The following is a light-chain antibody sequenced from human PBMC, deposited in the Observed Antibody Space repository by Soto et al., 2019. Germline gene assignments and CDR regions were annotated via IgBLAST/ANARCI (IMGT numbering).Light chain of an antibody. J-gene: IGKJ1*01. Sequence: DIQMTQSPSSLSASVGDRVTITRRASQGISHFLAWYQQKPGKVPKLLIYAASILQSGVPPRFSGSGSGTEFTLTISSLQPEDVATYYCQKYNTVPRTFGQGTKVEI. CDR1: QGISHF. V-gene: IGKV1-27*01. CDR3: QKYNTVPRT. CDR2: AAS.